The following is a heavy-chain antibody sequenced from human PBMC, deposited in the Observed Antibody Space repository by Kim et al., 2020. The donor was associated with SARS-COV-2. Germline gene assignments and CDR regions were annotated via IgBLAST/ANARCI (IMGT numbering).Heavy chain of an antibody. Sequence: GGSLRLSCAASGFTFTTYAMNWIRQAPGKGLEWISHINRDGSGIWYADSVKGRFAVFRDNAKNSLYLQMSRLSDKDTAVYYCARDDAGAFDYWGQGDLVT. CDR2: INRDGSGI. J-gene: IGHJ4*02. CDR1: GFTFTTYA. CDR3: ARDDAGAFDY. V-gene: IGHV3-48*02. D-gene: IGHD3-10*01.